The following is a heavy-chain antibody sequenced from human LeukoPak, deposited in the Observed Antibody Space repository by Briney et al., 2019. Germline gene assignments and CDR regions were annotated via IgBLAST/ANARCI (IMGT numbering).Heavy chain of an antibody. Sequence: GGSLRLSCAASGFTVSSNYMSWVRQAPGKGLEWVSLIYSGGSTFYAGSVKGRFTISRDNSKNTLYLQMNSLRAEDTAVYYCAREILAVADNYYYYGMDVWGQGTTVTVSS. CDR2: IYSGGST. D-gene: IGHD6-19*01. J-gene: IGHJ6*02. V-gene: IGHV3-53*01. CDR3: AREILAVADNYYYYGMDV. CDR1: GFTVSSNY.